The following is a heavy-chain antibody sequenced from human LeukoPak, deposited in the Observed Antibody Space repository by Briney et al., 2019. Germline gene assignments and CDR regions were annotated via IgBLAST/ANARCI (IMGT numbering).Heavy chain of an antibody. Sequence: PGGSLRLSCTASGFTFGNYWMHWVRQAPGKGLMWVSRISGDGRNTHYADSVKGRFTISRDNAKNTLYLQMDSLRAEDTAVYYCAKELRYGDWGQGTLVTVSS. D-gene: IGHD5-18*01. CDR1: GFTFGNYW. CDR3: AKELRYGD. V-gene: IGHV3-74*01. J-gene: IGHJ4*02. CDR2: ISGDGRNT.